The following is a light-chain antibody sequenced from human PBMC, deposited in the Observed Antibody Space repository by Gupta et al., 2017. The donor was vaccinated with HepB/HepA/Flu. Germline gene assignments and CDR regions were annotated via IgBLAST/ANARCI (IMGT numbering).Light chain of an antibody. J-gene: IGKJ2*01. V-gene: IGKV3-20*01. CDR1: QTVRYRY. CDR3: QQYDNSPFS. Sequence: EIVLTQSPGTLSLSPGQRVSLSCRASQTVRYRYLAWYQQKPGQTPSLLIYGASNRSTGVPDRSIGSGSGTDFTLTISRLEPEDFAVYYSQQYDNSPFSFGQGTKLEIK. CDR2: GAS.